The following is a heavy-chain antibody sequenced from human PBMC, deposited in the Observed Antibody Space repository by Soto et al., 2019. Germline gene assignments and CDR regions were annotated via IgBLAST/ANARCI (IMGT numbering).Heavy chain of an antibody. J-gene: IGHJ4*02. CDR3: ARDDSSSSESYFDY. D-gene: IGHD6-6*01. CDR1: GFTFSSYG. V-gene: IGHV3-33*01. Sequence: QVQLVESGGGVVQPGRSLRLSCAASGFTFSSYGMHWVRQAPGKGLEWVAVIWYDGSNKYYADSMKGRFTISRDNSKNTLYLQMNSLRAEDTAVYYCARDDSSSSESYFDYWGQGTLVTVSS. CDR2: IWYDGSNK.